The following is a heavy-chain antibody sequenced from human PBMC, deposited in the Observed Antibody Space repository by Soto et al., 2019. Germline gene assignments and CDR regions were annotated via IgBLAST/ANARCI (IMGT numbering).Heavy chain of an antibody. D-gene: IGHD3-10*01. Sequence: QVQLQESGPGLVKPSGTLSLTCTVSGGSISSDYWNWIRQPPGEGQEWIGYIHSGSTTYSASLRRRVTGSVYKSKTQFSLTWSCVTAADTDVYFCASYYGSRSTDYFGQGTLVTVSS. J-gene: IGHJ4*02. V-gene: IGHV4-59*08. CDR1: GGSISSDY. CDR2: IHSGST. CDR3: ASYYGSRSTDY.